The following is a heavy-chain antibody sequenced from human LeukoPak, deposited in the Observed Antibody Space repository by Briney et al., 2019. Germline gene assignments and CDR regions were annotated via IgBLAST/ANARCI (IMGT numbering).Heavy chain of an antibody. V-gene: IGHV4-38-2*02. Sequence: SETLSLTCTVSGYSISSGYSWGWIRQPPGKGREWIGSIYHSGSTYYNPSLKSRVTISVDTSKNQFSLKLSSVTAADTAVYYCAAATSYYYYMDVWGKGTTVTVSS. CDR2: IYHSGST. CDR3: AAATSYYYYMDV. CDR1: GYSISSGYS. D-gene: IGHD6-25*01. J-gene: IGHJ6*03.